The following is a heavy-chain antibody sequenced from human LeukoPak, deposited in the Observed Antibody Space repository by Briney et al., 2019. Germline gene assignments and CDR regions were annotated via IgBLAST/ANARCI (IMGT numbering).Heavy chain of an antibody. CDR2: INPDSGGT. CDR1: AYTFTGYY. J-gene: IGHJ4*02. V-gene: IGHV1-2*02. Sequence: ASVKVPCKASAYTFTGYYMHWVRRAPGQGLEWMGWINPDSGGTNYAQKFQGRVTMTRDTSISTAYMEVSRLRSDDTAVYYCAREGSGWYGNFDYWGQGTLVTVSS. CDR3: AREGSGWYGNFDY. D-gene: IGHD6-19*01.